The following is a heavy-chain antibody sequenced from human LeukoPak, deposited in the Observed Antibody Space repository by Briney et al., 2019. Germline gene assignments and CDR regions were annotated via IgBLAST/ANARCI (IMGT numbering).Heavy chain of an antibody. CDR1: GYTFTCYY. D-gene: IGHD3-22*01. CDR3: AREKDTRGYYSY. V-gene: IGHV1-2*02. J-gene: IGHJ4*02. CDR2: INPNSGGT. Sequence: ASVKVSCKASGYTFTCYYMHWLRQAPGQGLEWRGWINPNSGGTNYAQKFQGRVTMTRDTSISTAYMELGRLRSDDTAVFYCAREKDTRGYYSYWGQGTLVTVSS.